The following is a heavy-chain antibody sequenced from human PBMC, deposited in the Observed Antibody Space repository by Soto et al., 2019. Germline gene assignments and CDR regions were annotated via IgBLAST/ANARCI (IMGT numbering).Heavy chain of an antibody. CDR2: TNPGDSDT. V-gene: IGHV5-51*01. Sequence: GESLKISCKASAYAFSRYWIGWVRQMPGKGLEWMGITNPGDSDTRYSPSFQGQVTISVDKSISTAYLQWSSLKASDTAMYYCASHVSGNWFDPWGQGTLVPVSS. D-gene: IGHD1-26*01. J-gene: IGHJ5*02. CDR1: AYAFSRYW. CDR3: ASHVSGNWFDP.